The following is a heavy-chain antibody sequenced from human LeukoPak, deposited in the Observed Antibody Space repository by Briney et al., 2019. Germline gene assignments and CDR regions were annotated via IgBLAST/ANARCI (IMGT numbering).Heavy chain of an antibody. Sequence: SGTLSLTCAVSGGSISSSNWWSWVRQPPGKGLEWIGEIYHSGSTNYNPSLKSRVTISVDKSKNQFSLKLSSVTAADTAVYYCARGGGGWLLYYFDYWGQGTLVTVSS. V-gene: IGHV4-4*02. CDR1: GGSISSSNW. J-gene: IGHJ4*02. CDR2: IYHSGST. CDR3: ARGGGGWLLYYFDY. D-gene: IGHD3-3*01.